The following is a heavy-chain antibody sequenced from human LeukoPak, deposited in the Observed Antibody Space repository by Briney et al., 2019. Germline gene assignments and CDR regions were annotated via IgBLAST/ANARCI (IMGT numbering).Heavy chain of an antibody. V-gene: IGHV3-64*04. CDR3: ARAAYDSSGYLTL. J-gene: IGHJ4*02. CDR1: GFTFSSYA. D-gene: IGHD3-22*01. CDR2: ISSNGGST. Sequence: PGGSLRLSCSASGFTFSSYAMHWVRQAPGKGLEYVSAISSNGGSTYYAASVKGRFTISRDNSKNTLYLQMNSLRSEDTALYYCARAAYDSSGYLTLWGQGTLVTVSS.